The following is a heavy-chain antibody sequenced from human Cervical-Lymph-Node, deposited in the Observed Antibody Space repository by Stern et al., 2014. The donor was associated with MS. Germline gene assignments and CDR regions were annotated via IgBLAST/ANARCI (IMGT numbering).Heavy chain of an antibody. V-gene: IGHV1-69*01. CDR1: GGTFSTYA. CDR2: IIPIFGTA. CDR3: ARVYGTEPREHYFNY. J-gene: IGHJ4*02. D-gene: IGHD1-14*01. Sequence: QVQLVQSGADMKKPGSSVKVSCKASGGTFSTYAISWVRQAPGQGLEWMGGIIPIFGTANYAQKFQGRVTITADESTSTAYMEMSSLRSEDTAVYYCARVYGTEPREHYFNYWGQGTLVTVSS.